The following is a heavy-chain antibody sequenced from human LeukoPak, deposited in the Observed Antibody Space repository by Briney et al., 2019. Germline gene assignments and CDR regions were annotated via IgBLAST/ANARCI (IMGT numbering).Heavy chain of an antibody. CDR3: AKDKRYSATKPSFDY. V-gene: IGHV3-23*01. CDR2: ISGSGARV. CDR1: GFTFSSYA. J-gene: IGHJ4*02. Sequence: GGSLRLSCTASGFTFSSYAMSWVRQAPGKGLEWVSGISGSGARVYSADSVKGRFTISRDNSKNTLYLQMNSLRAEDTAVYYCAKDKRYSATKPSFDYWGQGTLVTVSS. D-gene: IGHD1-26*01.